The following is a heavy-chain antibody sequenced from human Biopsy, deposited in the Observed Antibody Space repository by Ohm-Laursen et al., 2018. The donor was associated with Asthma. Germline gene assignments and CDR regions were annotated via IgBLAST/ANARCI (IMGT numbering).Heavy chain of an antibody. D-gene: IGHD2-2*01. CDR2: INSVFGTT. CDR1: GGTFNTYV. J-gene: IGHJ4*02. CDR3: ARKAGSCISRTCYSMDF. V-gene: IGHV1-69*13. Sequence: SVKVSCKPLGGTFNTYVISWVRQAPGQGLEWMGGINSVFGTTTYPQKFQDRVTIIADDSTSTVYMELSSLRSEDTAVYYCARKAGSCISRTCYSMDFWGQGTLVTVSS.